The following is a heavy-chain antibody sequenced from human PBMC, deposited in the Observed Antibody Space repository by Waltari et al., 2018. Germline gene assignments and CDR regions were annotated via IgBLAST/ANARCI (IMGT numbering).Heavy chain of an antibody. CDR2: IYYSGST. V-gene: IGHV4-59*11. Sequence: QVQLQESGPGLVKPSETLSLTCTVSGGSISSHYWSWIRQPPGKGLEWIGYIYYSGSTNYNPSLKSRVTISVDTSKNQFSLKLSSVTAADTAVYYCARVSSEDIVAMGYWGQGTLVTVSS. CDR1: GGSISSHY. J-gene: IGHJ4*02. D-gene: IGHD5-12*01. CDR3: ARVSSEDIVAMGY.